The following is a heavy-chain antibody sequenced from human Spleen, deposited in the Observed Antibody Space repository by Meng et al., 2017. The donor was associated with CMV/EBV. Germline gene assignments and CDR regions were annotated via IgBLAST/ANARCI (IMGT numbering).Heavy chain of an antibody. CDR1: GFTFSSND. D-gene: IGHD3-22*01. CDR3: AKSQGGINYYDSSGFSDY. CDR2: IGTAGDT. Sequence: ETLSLTCAASGFTFSSNDMHWVRQTTGRGLEWVSAIGTAGDTYYPGSVKGRFTISRENAKNSFYLQMNSLRAEDTAVYYCAKSQGGINYYDSSGFSDYWGQGTPVTVSS. J-gene: IGHJ4*02. V-gene: IGHV3-13*01.